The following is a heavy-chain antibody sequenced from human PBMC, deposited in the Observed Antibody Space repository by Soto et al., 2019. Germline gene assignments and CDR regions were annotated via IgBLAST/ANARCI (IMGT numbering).Heavy chain of an antibody. D-gene: IGHD6-6*01. CDR3: ARMGIAARPSYYYYYMDV. CDR1: VCTFSSYA. CDR2: IIPNFGTT. Sequence: SVKVSCKASVCTFSSYAISWVRQAPGQGLEWMGGIIPNFGTTNYAQKFQGRVTMTANTSTSTAYMELSSLRSEDTAVYYCARMGIAARPSYYYYYMDVWGQGTTVTVSS. J-gene: IGHJ6*03. V-gene: IGHV1-69*06.